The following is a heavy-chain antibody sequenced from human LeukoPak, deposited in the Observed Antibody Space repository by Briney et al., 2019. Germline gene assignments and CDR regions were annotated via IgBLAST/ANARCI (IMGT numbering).Heavy chain of an antibody. CDR3: ASAIVGATFYYYGMDV. CDR2: INSGGSST. D-gene: IGHD1-26*01. J-gene: IGHJ6*02. V-gene: IGHV3-74*01. CDR1: GFTFSSYW. Sequence: GGSLRLSCAASGFTFSSYWMHWVRQAPGKGLVWVSRINSGGSSTSYADSVKGRFTISRDNAKNTLYLQMNSLRAEDTAVYYCASAIVGATFYYYGMDVWGQGTTVTVSS.